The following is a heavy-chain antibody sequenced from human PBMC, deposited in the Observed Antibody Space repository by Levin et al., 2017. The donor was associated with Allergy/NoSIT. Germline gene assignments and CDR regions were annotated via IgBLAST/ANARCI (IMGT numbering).Heavy chain of an antibody. CDR2: ISDDGSSE. J-gene: IGHJ4*02. CDR1: GFTFSNYA. V-gene: IGHV3-30-3*01. D-gene: IGHD1-1*01. CDR3: VREIAEEGT. Sequence: GGSLRLSCAASGFTFSNYAMHWVRQAPGKGLEWVGVISDDGSSEFYIDSAPFLFPISRDNSKNRLYLQMDSLRAEDTALYYCVREIAEEGTWGQGTMVIVSS.